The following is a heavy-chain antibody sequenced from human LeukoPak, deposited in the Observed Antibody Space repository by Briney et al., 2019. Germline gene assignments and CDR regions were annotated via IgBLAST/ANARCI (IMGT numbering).Heavy chain of an antibody. D-gene: IGHD2-21*02. CDR2: IIPIFGTA. CDR1: GCTFSSYA. Sequence: ASVKVSCKASGCTFSSYAISWVRQAPGQGLEWMGGIIPIFGTANYAQKFQGRDTITADESTSTAYMELSSLRSENTAVYYCARVNCGGDCYSDRGAFDIWGQGTMVTVSS. J-gene: IGHJ3*02. CDR3: ARVNCGGDCYSDRGAFDI. V-gene: IGHV1-69*13.